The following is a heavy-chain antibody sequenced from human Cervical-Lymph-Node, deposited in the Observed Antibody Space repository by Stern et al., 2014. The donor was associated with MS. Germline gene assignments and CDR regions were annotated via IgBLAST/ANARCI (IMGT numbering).Heavy chain of an antibody. D-gene: IGHD3-10*01. V-gene: IGHV1-2*06. CDR3: AREGSVTNALDI. Sequence: QVQLVQSGAEVKNPGASVRVSCKASGYTFTDYYFHWVRQSSGQGLEWMGRINPHNGGTDHAQKFQGRVTITRDRSINTAYMHLSSLTSDDAAVYYCAREGSVTNALDIWGQGTMVSVSS. CDR1: GYTFTDYY. J-gene: IGHJ3*02. CDR2: INPHNGGT.